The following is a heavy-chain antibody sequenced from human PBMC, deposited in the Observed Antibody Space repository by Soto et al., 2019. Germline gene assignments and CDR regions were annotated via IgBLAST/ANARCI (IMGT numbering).Heavy chain of an antibody. V-gene: IGHV3-33*01. Sequence: GGSLRLSCAASGFTFSSYGMHWVRQAPGKGLEWVAVIWYDGSNKYYADSVKGRFTISRDNSKNTLYLQMNSLRAEDTAVYYCAREEDYVTNAFDIWGQGTMVTVSS. J-gene: IGHJ3*02. CDR3: AREEDYVTNAFDI. D-gene: IGHD3-10*02. CDR2: IWYDGSNK. CDR1: GFTFSSYG.